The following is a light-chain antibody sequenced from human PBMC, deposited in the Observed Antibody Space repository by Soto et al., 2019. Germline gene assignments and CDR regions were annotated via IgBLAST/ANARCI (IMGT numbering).Light chain of an antibody. Sequence: DIVMTQSALSLPVTPGEPAPISCRSSQSLLHSDGYNYLDWYLQKPGQSPQLLIYLGSNRASGVPDRFSGGGSGTNFTLKISRVEAGDVGVYYCMQPLQTPYTFGQGTKLEIK. CDR1: QSLLHSDGYNY. CDR3: MQPLQTPYT. CDR2: LGS. V-gene: IGKV2-28*01. J-gene: IGKJ2*01.